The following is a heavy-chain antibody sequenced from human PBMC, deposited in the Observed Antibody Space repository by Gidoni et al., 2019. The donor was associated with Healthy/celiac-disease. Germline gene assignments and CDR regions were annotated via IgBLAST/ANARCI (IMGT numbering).Heavy chain of an antibody. CDR1: GYTFTSYG. D-gene: IGHD6-13*01. Sequence: QVQLVQSGAEVNKPGASVKVSCKASGYTFTSYGISWVRQAPGQGLEWMGWISAYNGKTNYAQKLQGRVTMTTETSTSTAYMERRSLRSDDTAVDYCARKGLGPIAAAGIDWCDPWGQGTLVTVSS. V-gene: IGHV1-18*01. J-gene: IGHJ5*02. CDR2: ISAYNGKT. CDR3: ARKGLGPIAAAGIDWCDP.